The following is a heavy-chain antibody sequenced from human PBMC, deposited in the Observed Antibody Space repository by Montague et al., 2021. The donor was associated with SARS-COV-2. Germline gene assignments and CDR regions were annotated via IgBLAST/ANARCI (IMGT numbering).Heavy chain of an antibody. V-gene: IGHV4-59*01. J-gene: IGHJ4*02. CDR1: GGSIRSYY. CDR3: ARAQNICFIAYCANYFDL. CDR2: VHYTGST. Sequence: SETLSLTCEVSGGSIRSYYWSWIRQSPGKGLEWIGYVHYTGSTKYNPSLKTRVTLSLDTPKNHFSLRLNSVTAADTAVYYCARAQNICFIAYCANYFDLWGLGALVSVSS. D-gene: IGHD1-26*01.